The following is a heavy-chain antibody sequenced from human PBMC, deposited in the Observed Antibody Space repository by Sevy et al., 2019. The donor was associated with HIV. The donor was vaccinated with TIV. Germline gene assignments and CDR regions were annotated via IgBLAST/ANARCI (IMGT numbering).Heavy chain of an antibody. CDR3: ARDHVKDGDLGDYYYYAMDV. J-gene: IGHJ6*02. CDR1: AFTFSSYN. V-gene: IGHV3-48*04. Sequence: GGSLRLSCAASAFTFSSYNTNWVRQAPGKGLEWISYIIGSDGTIYYADSVKGRFTISRDNAKNSLHLQMNSLRAEDTAVYYCARDHVKDGDLGDYYYYAMDVWGQGTTVTVSS. CDR2: IIGSDGTI. D-gene: IGHD4-17*01.